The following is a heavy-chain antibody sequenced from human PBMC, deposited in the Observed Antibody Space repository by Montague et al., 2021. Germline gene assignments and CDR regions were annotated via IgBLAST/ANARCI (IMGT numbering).Heavy chain of an antibody. D-gene: IGHD6-13*01. J-gene: IGHJ3*02. Sequence: YRRLSCAASGFSFSSRWMHWVRQAPGKGLLWVSRITLDGSSTTFADSVKGRFTTSRDNAKATLYLQMNSLRVEDTAVYYCARNLASAAPGAFDIWGQGTMVTVSS. CDR2: ITLDGSST. CDR3: ARNLASAAPGAFDI. CDR1: GFSFSSRW. V-gene: IGHV3-74*01.